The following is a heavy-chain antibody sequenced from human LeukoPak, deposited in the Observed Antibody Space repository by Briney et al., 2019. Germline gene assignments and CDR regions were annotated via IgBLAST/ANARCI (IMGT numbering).Heavy chain of an antibody. Sequence: NPSETLSLTCTVSGGSISSGSYYWSWLRQPAGKGLEWIGRIYTSGSTNYNPSLKSRVTISVDTSKNQFSLKLSSVTAADTAVYYCASTFNPLDGYNPRYFDLWGRGTLVTVSS. CDR2: IYTSGST. J-gene: IGHJ2*01. D-gene: IGHD5-24*01. CDR3: ASTFNPLDGYNPRYFDL. V-gene: IGHV4-61*02. CDR1: GGSISSGSYY.